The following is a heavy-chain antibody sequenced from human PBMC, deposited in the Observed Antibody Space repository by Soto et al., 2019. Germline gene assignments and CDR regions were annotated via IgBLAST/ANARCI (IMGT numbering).Heavy chain of an antibody. Sequence: QVQLQQWGAGLLKPSETLSLTCAVYGGSFSGYYWSWIRQPPGKGLEWIGEINHSGSTNYNPSLKSRVTISVDTSKNQFSLKLSSVTAADTAVYYCARYGAPNHIVVVPAAMKNWFDPWGQGTLVTVSS. J-gene: IGHJ5*02. CDR1: GGSFSGYY. CDR3: ARYGAPNHIVVVPAAMKNWFDP. CDR2: INHSGST. D-gene: IGHD2-2*01. V-gene: IGHV4-34*01.